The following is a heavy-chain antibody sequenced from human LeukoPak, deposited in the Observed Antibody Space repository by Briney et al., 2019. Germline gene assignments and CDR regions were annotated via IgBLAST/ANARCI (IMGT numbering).Heavy chain of an antibody. CDR3: ARVTSILTGFDY. CDR2: IYHSGST. D-gene: IGHD3-9*01. V-gene: IGHV4-38-2*02. J-gene: IGHJ4*02. Sequence: SETLSPTCTVSGYSISSGYYWGWIRQPPGKGLEWIGSIYHSGSTYYNPSLKSRVTISVDTSKNQFSLKLSSVTAADTAVYYCARVTSILTGFDYWGQGTLVTVSS. CDR1: GYSISSGYY.